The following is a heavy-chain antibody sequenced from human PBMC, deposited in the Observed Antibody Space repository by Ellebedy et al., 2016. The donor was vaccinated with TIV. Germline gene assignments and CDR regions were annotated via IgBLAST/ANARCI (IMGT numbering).Heavy chain of an antibody. D-gene: IGHD1-14*01. CDR3: ARENNFVPVQTGTLGA. V-gene: IGHV1-2*02. CDR1: GYTFTGYY. Sequence: AASVKVSCKASGYTFTGYYMHWVRQAPGQGLEWMGWINPNSGGTNYAQKFQGRVTMTRDTSISTAYMELSRRRSDDTAVYYCARENNFVPVQTGTLGAWGQGTLVTVSS. J-gene: IGHJ5*02. CDR2: INPNSGGT.